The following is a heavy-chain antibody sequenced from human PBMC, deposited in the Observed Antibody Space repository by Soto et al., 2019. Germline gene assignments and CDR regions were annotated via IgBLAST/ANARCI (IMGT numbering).Heavy chain of an antibody. J-gene: IGHJ4*02. CDR1: GFTFSDFA. CDR2: INDRGDLT. D-gene: IGHD3-10*01. Sequence: EVQLLESGGGSVQPGESLRLSCAASGFTSGFTFSDFAMSWVRQAPGKGLEWVSAINDRGDLTYDADSVKGRFTISRDKSKNMLYLQMSGLRVDDTAIYYCATETLTTGKRGVCDDWGPGTLVTVSS. CDR3: ATETLTTGKRGVCDD. V-gene: IGHV3-23*01.